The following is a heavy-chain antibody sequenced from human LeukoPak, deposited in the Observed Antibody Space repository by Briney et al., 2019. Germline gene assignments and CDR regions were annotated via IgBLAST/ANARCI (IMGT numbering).Heavy chain of an antibody. CDR1: GFTFSSYW. D-gene: IGHD3/OR15-3a*01. J-gene: IGHJ4*02. CDR2: ISSDGRST. CDR3: AKDRGWTQADY. V-gene: IGHV3-74*01. Sequence: GGSLRLSCAASGFTFSSYWMFWVRQAPEKGLMWVSSISSDGRSTRYADSVKGRFTISRDNAKNTLYLQMNSLRAEDTALYYCAKDRGWTQADYWGQGTLVTVSS.